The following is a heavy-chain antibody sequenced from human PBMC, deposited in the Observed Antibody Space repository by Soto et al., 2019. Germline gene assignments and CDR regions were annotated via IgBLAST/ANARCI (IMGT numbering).Heavy chain of an antibody. CDR1: GGSISSGDYY. CDR2: IYYSGST. V-gene: IGHV4-30-4*01. J-gene: IGHJ4*02. Sequence: SETLSLTCTVSGGSISSGDYYWSWIRQPPGKGLEWIGYIYYSGSTYYNPSLKSRVTISVDTSKNQFCLKLSSVTAADTAVYYCARAKPVVAATLDYFDYWGQGTLVTVSS. CDR3: ARAKPVVAATLDYFDY. D-gene: IGHD2-15*01.